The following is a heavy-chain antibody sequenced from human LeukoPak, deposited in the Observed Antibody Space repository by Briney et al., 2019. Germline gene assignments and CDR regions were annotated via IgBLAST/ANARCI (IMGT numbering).Heavy chain of an antibody. J-gene: IGHJ4*02. CDR3: ARQYYDILTGYPYFDY. D-gene: IGHD3-9*01. V-gene: IGHV4-59*08. CDR1: GGSISSYY. CDR2: IYYSGST. Sequence: SETLSLTCTVSGGSISSYYWSWIRQPPGKGLECIGYIYYSGSTNYNPSLKSRVTISIDTSKNQFSLKLSSVTAADTAVYYCARQYYDILTGYPYFDYWGQGTLVTVSS.